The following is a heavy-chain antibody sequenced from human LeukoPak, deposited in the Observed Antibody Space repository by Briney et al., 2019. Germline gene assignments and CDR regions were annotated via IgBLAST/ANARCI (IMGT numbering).Heavy chain of an antibody. CDR3: ARDRGYNWNETNWFDH. V-gene: IGHV1-2*06. J-gene: IGHJ5*02. Sequence: PSVKVSCKASGYTFTGYYMHWVRRAPGQGLEGMGRINRNSGGTNYSEKFQGRVTITRDTSISTAYMELSRLRSDDTAVYYCARDRGYNWNETNWFDHWGQGTLVTVSS. CDR1: GYTFTGYY. D-gene: IGHD1-1*01. CDR2: INRNSGGT.